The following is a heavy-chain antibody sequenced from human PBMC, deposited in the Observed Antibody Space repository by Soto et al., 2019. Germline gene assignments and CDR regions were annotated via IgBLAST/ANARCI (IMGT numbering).Heavy chain of an antibody. V-gene: IGHV4-30-4*01. Sequence: QVQLQESGPGLVKPSQTLSLTCTVSGGSISSGDYYWSWIRQPPGKGLEWIGYIYYSGSTYCNPSLKSRVTISVDTSKNQFSLKLSSVTAADTAVYYCASEILGYCSGGSCHYWGQGTLVTVSS. CDR2: IYYSGST. J-gene: IGHJ4*02. CDR1: GGSISSGDYY. CDR3: ASEILGYCSGGSCHY. D-gene: IGHD2-15*01.